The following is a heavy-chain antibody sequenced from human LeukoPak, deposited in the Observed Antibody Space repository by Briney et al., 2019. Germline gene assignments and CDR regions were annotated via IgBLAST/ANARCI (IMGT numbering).Heavy chain of an antibody. J-gene: IGHJ4*02. CDR1: GYSISSGYY. CDR2: IYHSGST. D-gene: IGHD3-9*01. Sequence: SETLSLTCAVSGYSISSGYYWGWIRQPPGKGLEWIGSIYHSGSTYYNPSLKSRVTISVDTSKNQFSLKLSSVTAADTAVYYCAGVHILTGFDYWGQGTLVTVSS. CDR3: AGVHILTGFDY. V-gene: IGHV4-38-2*01.